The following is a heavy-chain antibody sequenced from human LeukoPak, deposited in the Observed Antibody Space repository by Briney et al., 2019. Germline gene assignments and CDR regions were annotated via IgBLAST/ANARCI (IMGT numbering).Heavy chain of an antibody. CDR2: IYYSGST. CDR3: ARESDFWSGYYSFRLVDY. D-gene: IGHD3-3*01. CDR1: GGSISSYY. Sequence: PSETLSLTWTVSGGSISSYYWSWIRQPPGKGLEWIGYIYYSGSTNYNPSLKSRVTISVDTSKNQFSLKLSSVTAADTAVHYCARESDFWSGYYSFRLVDYWGQGTLVTVSS. J-gene: IGHJ4*02. V-gene: IGHV4-59*01.